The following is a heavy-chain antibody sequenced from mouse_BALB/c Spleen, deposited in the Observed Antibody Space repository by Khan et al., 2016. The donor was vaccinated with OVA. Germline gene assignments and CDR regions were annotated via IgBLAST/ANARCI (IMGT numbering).Heavy chain of an antibody. V-gene: IGHV5-6*01. CDR3: ARILPSYFDY. J-gene: IGHJ2*01. CDR1: GFPFSSYG. Sequence: EVQLVESGGDLVKPGGSLKLSCAASGFPFSSYGMSWVRQTPDKRLEWVATISSSSSYTYYPDSVKGRFTISRDNAKNTLYMQMSSLKAEDAAMYYCARILPSYFDYWGQGTTLTVSS. CDR2: ISSSSSYT. D-gene: IGHD1-1*01.